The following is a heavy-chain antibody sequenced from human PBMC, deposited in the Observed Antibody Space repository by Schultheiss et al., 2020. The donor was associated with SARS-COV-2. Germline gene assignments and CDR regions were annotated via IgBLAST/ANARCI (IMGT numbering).Heavy chain of an antibody. CDR3: ARDRYDFWSGDVCYWYFDL. J-gene: IGHJ2*01. CDR2: IIPIFGTA. D-gene: IGHD3-3*01. V-gene: IGHV1-69*01. Sequence: GGSLRLSCKASGGTFSSYAISWVRQAPGQGLEWMGGIIPIFGTANYAQKFQGRVTITADESTSTAYMELSSLRSEDTALYYCARDRYDFWSGDVCYWYFDLWGRGTLVTVSS. CDR1: GGTFSSYA.